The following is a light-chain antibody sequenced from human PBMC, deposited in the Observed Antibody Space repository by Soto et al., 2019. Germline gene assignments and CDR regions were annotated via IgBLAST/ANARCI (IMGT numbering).Light chain of an antibody. CDR1: SSNIWADYD. CDR2: AST. J-gene: IGLJ2*01. V-gene: IGLV1-40*01. Sequence: QSVLTQPPSMSGAPGQRVVIPCTGSSSNIWADYDVFWYQQLPGTAPKLLIYASTNRPSDVPDRFSGYKSGTSASLAITGLQPEDGADYYCQSYDRNLIGSVIFGGGTKLTVL. CDR3: QSYDRNLIGSVI.